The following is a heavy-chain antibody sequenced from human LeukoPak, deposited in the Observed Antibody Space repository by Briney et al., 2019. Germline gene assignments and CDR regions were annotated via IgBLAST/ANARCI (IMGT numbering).Heavy chain of an antibody. Sequence: ASVKVSCKASGYTFTGYYMHWVRQAPGQGLEWMGWINPNSGGTNYAQKFQGRVTMTRDTSISTAYMELSRLRSDDTAVYYCARERQAPPMVRGVRIGFDPWGQGTLVTVSS. CDR2: INPNSGGT. J-gene: IGHJ5*02. CDR1: GYTFTGYY. CDR3: ARERQAPPMVRGVRIGFDP. V-gene: IGHV1-2*02. D-gene: IGHD3-10*01.